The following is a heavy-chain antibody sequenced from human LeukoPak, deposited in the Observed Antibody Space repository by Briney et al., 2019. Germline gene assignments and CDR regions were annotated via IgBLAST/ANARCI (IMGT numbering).Heavy chain of an antibody. V-gene: IGHV1-24*01. CDR2: FEPGDGET. CDR1: VYTLTELS. J-gene: IGHJ4*02. D-gene: IGHD3-9*01. CDR3: PTVVRIRYFDWLLYPPFDY. Sequence: ASVKVSCKVSVYTLTELSMHWVRQAPGKGLEWMGGFEPGDGETIYAQKFQGRVTMTEDTSTDTAYMELSSLRSEDTAVYYFPTVVRIRYFDWLLYPPFDYWGQGTLVTVSS.